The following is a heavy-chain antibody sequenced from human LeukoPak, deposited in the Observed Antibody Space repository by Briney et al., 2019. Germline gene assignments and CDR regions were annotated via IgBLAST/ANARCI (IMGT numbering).Heavy chain of an antibody. CDR3: TPQRSVFTWFGELIGLVH. CDR2: IKSKTDGGTT. D-gene: IGHD3-10*01. V-gene: IGHV3-15*01. Sequence: PGGSLRLSCAASGFTFSNAWMSWVRQGPGKGLEWVGRIKSKTDGGTTDYAAPVKGRFTISRDDSKNTLYLQMNSLKTEDTAVYSGTPQRSVFTWFGELIGLVHWGQEPWSPSPQ. CDR1: GFTFSNAW. J-gene: IGHJ4*01.